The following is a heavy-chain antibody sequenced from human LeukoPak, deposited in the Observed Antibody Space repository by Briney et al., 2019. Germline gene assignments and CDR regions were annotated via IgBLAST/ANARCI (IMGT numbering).Heavy chain of an antibody. CDR1: GGSISSGDYY. CDR3: ARDSGFWSGYSAFDI. Sequence: SQTLSLTCTVSGGSISSGDYYWSWMRQPPGKGLEWIVYIYYSGSTYYNPSLKRLITTSVDTSNTLFPLMLSSVTAADTAVYCCARDSGFWSGYSAFDIWGQGTMVTVSS. J-gene: IGHJ3*02. CDR2: IYYSGST. D-gene: IGHD3-3*01. V-gene: IGHV4-30-4*08.